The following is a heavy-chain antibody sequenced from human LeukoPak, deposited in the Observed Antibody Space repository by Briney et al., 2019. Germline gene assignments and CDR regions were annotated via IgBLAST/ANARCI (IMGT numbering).Heavy chain of an antibody. J-gene: IGHJ3*02. D-gene: IGHD3-3*01. V-gene: IGHV4-39*01. Sequence: SENLSLTCTVSGDSINNNNYYWGWIRQPPGKGLEWIGNIYYNGRTYYSPSLKSRGTISVDTSNNQFSLKLSSVTAADTAVYYCARITDRTIFGEIMHGFDIWGQGTPVTVSS. CDR2: IYYNGRT. CDR1: GDSINNNNYY. CDR3: ARITDRTIFGEIMHGFDI.